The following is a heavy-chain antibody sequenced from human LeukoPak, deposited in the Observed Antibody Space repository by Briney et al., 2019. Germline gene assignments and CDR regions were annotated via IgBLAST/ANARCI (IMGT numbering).Heavy chain of an antibody. CDR1: GFTFSSYA. Sequence: GGSLRLSCAASGFTFSSYAMHWVRQAPGKGLEWVAVISYDGSNKYYADSVKGRFTISRDNSKNTLYLQMNSLRAEDTAVYYCARDTGGSYYPNAFDIWGQGTMVTVSS. V-gene: IGHV3-30-3*01. D-gene: IGHD1-26*01. J-gene: IGHJ3*02. CDR2: ISYDGSNK. CDR3: ARDTGGSYYPNAFDI.